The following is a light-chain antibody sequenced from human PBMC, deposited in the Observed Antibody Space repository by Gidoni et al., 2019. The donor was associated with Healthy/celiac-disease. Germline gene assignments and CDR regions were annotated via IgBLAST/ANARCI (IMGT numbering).Light chain of an antibody. CDR3: QQYDSSSFT. Sequence: EIVLTQSPGTLSLSPGERATLSCRASQSVSSSYLAWYQQKPGQTPRLLIYGASSRATGIPDRFSGSGSGTDFTLTISRLEPEDFAVYYCQQYDSSSFTFGPXTKVDIK. J-gene: IGKJ3*01. V-gene: IGKV3-20*01. CDR2: GAS. CDR1: QSVSSSY.